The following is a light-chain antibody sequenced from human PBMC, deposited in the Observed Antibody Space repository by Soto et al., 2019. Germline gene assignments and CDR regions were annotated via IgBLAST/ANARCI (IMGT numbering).Light chain of an antibody. J-gene: IGKJ1*01. V-gene: IGKV1-5*01. CDR2: DAS. Sequence: DIQMTQSPSTLSASVGDRFTITFRASQSISSWLAWYQQKPGKAPKLLIYDASSLESGVPSRFSGSGSGTEFTVTISRLQPDDFATYFDQQYNSYWMFGQGTKVDIK. CDR3: QQYNSYWM. CDR1: QSISSW.